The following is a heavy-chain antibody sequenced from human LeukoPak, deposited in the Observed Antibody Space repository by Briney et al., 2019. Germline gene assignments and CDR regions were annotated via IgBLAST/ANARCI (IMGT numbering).Heavy chain of an antibody. D-gene: IGHD5-12*01. J-gene: IGHJ4*02. CDR2: INPSGGST. CDR1: GYTFTSYY. V-gene: IGHV1-46*01. CDR3: ARDHSMWLLHPVY. Sequence: VASVKVSCKAAGYTFTSYYMHWVRQGPGQGLEWMGIINPSGGSTSYAQKFQGRVTMTRDTSTSTVYMELRSLRSDDTAVYYCARDHSMWLLHPVYWGQGTLVTVSS.